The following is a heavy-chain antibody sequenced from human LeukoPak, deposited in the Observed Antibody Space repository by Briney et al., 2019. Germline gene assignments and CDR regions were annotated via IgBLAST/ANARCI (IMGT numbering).Heavy chain of an antibody. CDR2: ISSSSSYI. J-gene: IGHJ3*02. V-gene: IGHV3-21*01. D-gene: IGHD4-11*01. CDR1: GFTFSSYS. CDR3: AREMTTPDDAFDI. Sequence: GGSLRLSCAASGFTFSSYSMNWVRQAPGKVLEWVSSISSSSSYIYYADSVRGRFTISRDNSKNILSLQMNSLRAEDTAVYYCAREMTTPDDAFDIWGQGTMVIVSS.